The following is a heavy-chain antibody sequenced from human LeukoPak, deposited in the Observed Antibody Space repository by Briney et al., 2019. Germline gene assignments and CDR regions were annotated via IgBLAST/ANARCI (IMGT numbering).Heavy chain of an antibody. CDR3: RNALHYYYGMDV. J-gene: IGHJ6*02. CDR2: ISGSGGST. Sequence: GGSLRLSCAASGFTFSSYAMSWVRQAPGKGLEWVSAISGSGGSTYYADSVKGRSTISRDNSKNTLYLQMNSLRAEDTAVYYCRNALHYYYGMDVWGQGTTVTVSS. V-gene: IGHV3-23*01. CDR1: GFTFSSYA.